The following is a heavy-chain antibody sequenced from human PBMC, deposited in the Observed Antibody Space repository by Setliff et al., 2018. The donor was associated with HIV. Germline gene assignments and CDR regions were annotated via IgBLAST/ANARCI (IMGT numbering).Heavy chain of an antibody. CDR2: ISRSSTTI. J-gene: IGHJ5*01. D-gene: IGHD1-26*01. CDR3: ARDIRGSYADS. Sequence: GGSLRLSCAASGFSFSTYGINWVRQAPGKGLEWVSYISRSSTTIYDADTVKGRFTVSRDKAKNSLYLQMNSLKAEDTAVYYCARDIRGSYADSWGRGTLVTVSS. CDR1: GFSFSTYG. V-gene: IGHV3-48*01.